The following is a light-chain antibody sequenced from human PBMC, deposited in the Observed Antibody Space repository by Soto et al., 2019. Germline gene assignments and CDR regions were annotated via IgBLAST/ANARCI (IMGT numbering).Light chain of an antibody. Sequence: EIVLTQSPATLSVSPGERATLTCRASQSVTTNLAWYQQRPGQAPRLLIYHASTRATGIPARFSGSGSGTEFTLTISSLQSEDFAVYFCQEYDNWPPEGPFGQGTKVEI. J-gene: IGKJ1*01. CDR1: QSVTTN. CDR3: QEYDNWPPEGP. CDR2: HAS. V-gene: IGKV3-15*01.